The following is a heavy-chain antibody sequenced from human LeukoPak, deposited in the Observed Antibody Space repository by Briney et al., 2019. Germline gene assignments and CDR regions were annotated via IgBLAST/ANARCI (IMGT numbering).Heavy chain of an antibody. J-gene: IGHJ4*02. D-gene: IGHD6-19*01. V-gene: IGHV3-23*01. CDR3: AKTTVGYSSGRYPGWPADC. CDR1: GFTFNTYA. CDR2: ICGRGGCT. Sequence: GGSLRLSCAASGFTFNTYAIYWVRQAPGKGLEWVSGICGRGGCTYYADSVKGRFTISRDNSMNTVYLQMNSLTADDTAVYYCAKTTVGYSSGRYPGWPADCWGQGTLVTVSS.